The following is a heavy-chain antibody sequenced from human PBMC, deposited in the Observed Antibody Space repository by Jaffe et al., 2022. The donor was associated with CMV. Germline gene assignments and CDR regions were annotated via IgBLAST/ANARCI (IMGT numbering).Heavy chain of an antibody. D-gene: IGHD3-22*01. Sequence: EVQLVESGGGLVQPGGSLRLSCAASGFTFSSYSMNWVRQAPGKGLEWVSYISSSSSTIYYADSVKGRFTISRDNAKNSLYLQMNSLRDEDTAVYYCARDGSYYDSSFSWFDPWGQGTLVTVSS. V-gene: IGHV3-48*02. CDR1: GFTFSSYS. CDR3: ARDGSYYDSSFSWFDP. J-gene: IGHJ5*02. CDR2: ISSSSSTI.